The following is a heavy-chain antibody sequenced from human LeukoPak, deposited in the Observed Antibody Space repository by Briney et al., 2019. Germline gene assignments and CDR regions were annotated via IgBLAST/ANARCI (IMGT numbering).Heavy chain of an antibody. J-gene: IGHJ4*02. CDR2: INPNGGTT. V-gene: IGHV1-46*01. CDR1: GYAFTSSY. CDR3: ARELGIIGAPRRPLAY. Sequence: GASVKVSCKASGYAFTSSYMHWVRQAPGQGLEWMGIINPNGGTTTYAQRFQGRVAMTRDTSTSTVYMGLSSLRAEDTAVYYCARELGIIGAPRRPLAYWGQGTLVTVSS. D-gene: IGHD2/OR15-2a*01.